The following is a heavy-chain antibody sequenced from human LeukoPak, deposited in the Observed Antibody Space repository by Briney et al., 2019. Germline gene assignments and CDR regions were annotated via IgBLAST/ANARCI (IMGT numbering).Heavy chain of an antibody. CDR2: FDPEDGET. CDR1: GYTLTELS. J-gene: IGHJ3*02. V-gene: IGHV1-24*01. Sequence: ASVKVSCKVSGYTLTELSMHWVRQAPGKGLEWMGGFDPEDGETIYAQKFQGRVTMTEDTSTDTAYMELSSLRSEDTAVYYCASPLGYCSSTSCYGVFDIWGQGTMVTVSS. D-gene: IGHD2-2*01. CDR3: ASPLGYCSSTSCYGVFDI.